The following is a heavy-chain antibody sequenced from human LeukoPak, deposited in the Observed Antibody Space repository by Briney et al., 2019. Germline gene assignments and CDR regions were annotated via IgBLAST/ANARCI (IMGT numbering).Heavy chain of an antibody. J-gene: IGHJ6*02. CDR3: ARNNGMDV. V-gene: IGHV3-7*03. CDR1: RFTFRTYW. CDR2: VNRDGSET. Sequence: GGSLELFCAAFRFTFRTYWMTWVRQGPGRGPEWVANVNRDGSETYYLDSVKGRFTISKDNAKNSLYLQMNSLRAEDTALYHCARNNGMDVWGQGTTVIVSS.